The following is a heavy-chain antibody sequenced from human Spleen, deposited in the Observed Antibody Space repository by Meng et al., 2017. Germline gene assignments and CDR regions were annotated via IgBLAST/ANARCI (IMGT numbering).Heavy chain of an antibody. CDR1: GFTFSNYV. V-gene: IGHV3-23*01. J-gene: IGHJ4*02. D-gene: IGHD4-23*01. CDR2: ISCAGGST. Sequence: GESLKISCAASGFTFSNYVMSWVRQAPGKGLEWVSAISCAGGSTYYADSVKGRFTISRDSSKNMLYLQMNSLGVDDTAVYYCARPTGYGGYPAWGQGTVVTVSS. CDR3: ARPTGYGGYPA.